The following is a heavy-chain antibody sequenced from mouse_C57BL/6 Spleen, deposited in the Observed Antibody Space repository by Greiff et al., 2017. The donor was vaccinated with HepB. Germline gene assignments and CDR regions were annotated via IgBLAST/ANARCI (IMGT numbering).Heavy chain of an antibody. V-gene: IGHV1-19*01. CDR3: ARDSTVVATDAVDY. Sequence: VQLQQPGPVLVKPGASVKMSCKASGYTFTDYYMNWVKQSHGKSLEWIGVINPYNGGTSYNQKFKGKATLTVDKSSSTAYMELNSLTSEDSAVYYCARDSTVVATDAVDYWGQGTSVTVSS. CDR1: GYTFTDYY. CDR2: INPYNGGT. D-gene: IGHD1-1*01. J-gene: IGHJ4*01.